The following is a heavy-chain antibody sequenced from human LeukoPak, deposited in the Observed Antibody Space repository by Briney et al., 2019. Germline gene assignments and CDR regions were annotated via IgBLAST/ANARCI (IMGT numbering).Heavy chain of an antibody. CDR3: AKDAQRGFDYSNSLEH. D-gene: IGHD4-11*01. J-gene: IGHJ5*02. CDR2: TWSDATNQ. V-gene: IGHV3-33*06. CDR1: TFTFSHFG. Sequence: ASTFTFSHFGMHWVPQGQGMGLKGWVVTWSDATNQYYANSVKGRFTISRDNFQRTVSLEMNSLRAEDTAVYYCAKDAQRGFDYSNSLEHWGQGSLVIVSS.